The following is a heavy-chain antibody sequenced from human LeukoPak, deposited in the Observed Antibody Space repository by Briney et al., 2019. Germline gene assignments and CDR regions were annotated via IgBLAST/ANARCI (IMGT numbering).Heavy chain of an antibody. CDR1: GGSFSGYY. Sequence: SETLSLTCAVYGGSFSGYYWSWIRQPPGKGLEWIGEINHSGSTNYNPSLKSRVTISVDTSKNQFSLKLSSVTAADTAVYYCARPAGLYYYYYGMDVWGQGTTVTVSS. CDR3: ARPAGLYYYYYGMDV. V-gene: IGHV4-34*01. CDR2: INHSGST. J-gene: IGHJ6*02.